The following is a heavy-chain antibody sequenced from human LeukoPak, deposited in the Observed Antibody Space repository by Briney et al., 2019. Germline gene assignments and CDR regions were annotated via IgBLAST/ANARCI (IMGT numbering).Heavy chain of an antibody. CDR3: AKDLAGSGSYSFDY. CDR2: ISGRVGST. CDR1: GFTFSNYA. Sequence: GGSLRLSCAASGFTFSNYAMNWVRQAPGRGLEWVSAISGRVGSTYYADSVKGRFTISRDNSKNTLYLQMNSLRAEDTAVYYCAKDLAGSGSYSFDYWGQGTLVTVSS. J-gene: IGHJ4*02. D-gene: IGHD1-26*01. V-gene: IGHV3-23*01.